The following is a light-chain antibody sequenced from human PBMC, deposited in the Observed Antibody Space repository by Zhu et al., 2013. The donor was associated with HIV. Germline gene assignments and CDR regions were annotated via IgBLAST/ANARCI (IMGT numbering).Light chain of an antibody. V-gene: IGKV4-1*01. CDR1: QSVLYSSNNKNY. CDR2: WAS. Sequence: DIVMTQSPDSLTVSLGERATINCKSSQSVLYSSNNKNYLAWYQQKPGQPPKMLIYWASTRESGVPDRFSGSGSGTDFTFTISKVEPEDFAIYYCQQYGSSPYTFGQGTKLELK. CDR3: QQYGSSPYT. J-gene: IGKJ2*01.